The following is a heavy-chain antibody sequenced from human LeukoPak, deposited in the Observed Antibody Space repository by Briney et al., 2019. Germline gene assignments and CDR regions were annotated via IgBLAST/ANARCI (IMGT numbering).Heavy chain of an antibody. D-gene: IGHD4-17*01. CDR1: GYTFTSYY. CDR3: AREDRRYGLPRY. V-gene: IGHV1-8*02. CDR2: MNPNSGNT. J-gene: IGHJ4*02. Sequence: ASVKVSCKASGYTFTSYYVHWVRQATGQGLEWMGWMNPNSGNTGYAQKFQGRVTMTRNTSISTAYMELSSLRSEDTAVYYCAREDRRYGLPRYWGQGTLVTVSS.